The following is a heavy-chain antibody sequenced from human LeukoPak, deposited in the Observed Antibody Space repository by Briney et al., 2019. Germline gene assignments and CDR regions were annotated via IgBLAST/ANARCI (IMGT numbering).Heavy chain of an antibody. CDR1: GFTFSSYA. J-gene: IGHJ4*02. D-gene: IGHD3-22*01. V-gene: IGHV3-23*01. Sequence: GGSLRLSCAASGFTFSSYAMSWVRQAPGKGLEWVSAISGSGGSTYYADSVKGRFTISRDNSKNTLYLQMNSLKTEGTAVYYCSTTYYYDSSEGYWGQGTLVTVSS. CDR3: STTYYYDSSEGY. CDR2: ISGSGGST.